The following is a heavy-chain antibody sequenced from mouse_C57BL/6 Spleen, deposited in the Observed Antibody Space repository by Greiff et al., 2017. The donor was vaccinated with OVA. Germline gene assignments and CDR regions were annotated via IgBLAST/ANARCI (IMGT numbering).Heavy chain of an antibody. D-gene: IGHD1-1*01. V-gene: IGHV1-69*01. CDR1: GYTFTSYW. Sequence: QVQLQQPGAELVMPGASVKLSCKASGYTFTSYWMHWVKQRPGQGLEWIGEIDPSDSYTNYNQKFKGKSTLTVDKSSSTAYMQLSSLTSEDSAVYYCARPNDDGSSPYYAMDYWGQGTSVTVSS. CDR3: ARPNDDGSSPYYAMDY. CDR2: IDPSDSYT. J-gene: IGHJ4*01.